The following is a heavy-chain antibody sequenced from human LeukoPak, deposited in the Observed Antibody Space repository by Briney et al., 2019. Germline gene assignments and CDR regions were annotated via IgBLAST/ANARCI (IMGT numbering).Heavy chain of an antibody. CDR1: GYTFTGYY. Sequence: ASVKVSCKASGYTFTGYYMHWVRQAPGQGLEWMGRINPNSGGTNYAQKFQGRVTMTRDTSISTAYMELSRLRSDDTAVYHCAREVGGYKPTYYFDYWGQGTLVTVSS. V-gene: IGHV1-2*06. J-gene: IGHJ4*02. CDR3: AREVGGYKPTYYFDY. CDR2: INPNSGGT. D-gene: IGHD5-24*01.